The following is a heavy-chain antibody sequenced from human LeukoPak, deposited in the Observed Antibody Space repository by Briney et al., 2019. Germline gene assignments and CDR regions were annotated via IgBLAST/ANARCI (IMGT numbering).Heavy chain of an antibody. CDR1: GFTFSNYA. CDR3: AKDRAGYSYGMFDS. CDR2: IVNSSGST. J-gene: IGHJ4*02. D-gene: IGHD5-18*01. V-gene: IGHV3-23*01. Sequence: PGGSLRLSCVASGFTFSNYAMSWVRQAPGKGLEWVSGIVNSSGSTYYADSVRGRLTISRDNSKKTVYLQMSSLRGDDTAIYYCAKDRAGYSYGMFDSWGQGTLVTVSS.